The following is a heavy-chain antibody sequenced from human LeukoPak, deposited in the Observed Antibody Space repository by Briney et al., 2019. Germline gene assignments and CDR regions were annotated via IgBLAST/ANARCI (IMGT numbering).Heavy chain of an antibody. D-gene: IGHD6-19*01. CDR2: IRSSSSYI. V-gene: IGHV3-21*01. J-gene: IGHJ4*02. CDR3: AKPGIAVAGEFFDY. Sequence: KPGGSLRLSCAASGFTFSSYSMNWVRQAPGKGLEWVSFIRSSSSYIYYADSVKGHFTISRDNAKNSLYLQMNSLRAEDTAVYYCAKPGIAVAGEFFDYWGQGTLVTVSS. CDR1: GFTFSSYS.